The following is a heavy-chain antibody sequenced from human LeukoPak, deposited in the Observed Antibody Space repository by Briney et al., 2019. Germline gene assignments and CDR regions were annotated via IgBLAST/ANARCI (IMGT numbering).Heavy chain of an antibody. V-gene: IGHV3-48*04. D-gene: IGHD6-19*01. CDR3: ARESIAVAGAPFDY. CDR2: ISSGSTI. J-gene: IGHJ4*02. Sequence: GGSLRLSCAASGFTFSSYSMNWVRQAPGKGLEWVSYISSGSTIYDADSVKGRFTISRDNAKNSLYLQMNSLRAEDTAVYYCARESIAVAGAPFDYWGQGTLVTVSS. CDR1: GFTFSSYS.